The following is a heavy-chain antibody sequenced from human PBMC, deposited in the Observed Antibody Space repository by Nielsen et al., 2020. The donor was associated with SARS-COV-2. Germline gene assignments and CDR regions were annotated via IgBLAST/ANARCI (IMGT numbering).Heavy chain of an antibody. CDR1: GDSVNEYY. D-gene: IGHD6-13*01. Sequence: SETLSLTCSVSGDSVNEYYWSWIRQPPGKEPEWIGYIFYTGTTDYNPSLRNRVSISMDTSKNQLSLRLRSVTAADTAIYYCAVYSQYTSSLNWFDPWGHGVLVTVSP. CDR3: AVYSQYTSSLNWFDP. J-gene: IGHJ5*02. CDR2: IFYTGTT. V-gene: IGHV4-59*08.